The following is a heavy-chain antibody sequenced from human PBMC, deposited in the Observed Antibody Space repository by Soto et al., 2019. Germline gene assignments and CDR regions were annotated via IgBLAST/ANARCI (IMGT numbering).Heavy chain of an antibody. CDR3: ARDDAYSSPPGGMDV. CDR2: INHSGST. D-gene: IGHD6-13*01. V-gene: IGHV4-34*01. J-gene: IGHJ6*02. CDR1: GGSFSGYY. Sequence: SETLSLTCAVYGGSFSGYYWSWIRQPPGKGLEWIGEINHSGSTNYNPSLKSRVTISVDTSKNQFSLKLSSVTAADTAVYYCARDDAYSSPPGGMDVWGQGTTVTVSS.